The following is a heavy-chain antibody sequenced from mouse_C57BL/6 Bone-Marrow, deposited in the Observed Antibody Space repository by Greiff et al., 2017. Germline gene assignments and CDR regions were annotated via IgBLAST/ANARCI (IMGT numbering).Heavy chain of an antibody. CDR1: GYTFTSYW. J-gene: IGHJ2*01. CDR3: AIPPGNYFDY. Sequence: QVHVKQSGAELVKPGASVKMSCKASGYTFTSYWITWVKQRPGQGLEWIGDIYPGSGSTNYNEKFKSKATLTVDTSSSTAYMQLSSLTSEDSAVYYCAIPPGNYFDYWGQGTTLTVSS. V-gene: IGHV1-55*01. D-gene: IGHD4-1*01. CDR2: IYPGSGST.